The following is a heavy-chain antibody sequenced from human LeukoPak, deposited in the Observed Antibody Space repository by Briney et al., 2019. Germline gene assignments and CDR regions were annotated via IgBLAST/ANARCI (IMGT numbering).Heavy chain of an antibody. Sequence: GGSLRLSCAASGFMFTTYAMSWVRQAPGKGLEWVSAIGGDGGRTYYADSVKGRFTISRDNSKDTVFLQMNSLRVEDTAVYYCAKASRQGAVASPLDYWGQGTRVTVSS. CDR1: GFMFTTYA. J-gene: IGHJ4*02. CDR2: IGGDGGRT. D-gene: IGHD6-19*01. CDR3: AKASRQGAVASPLDY. V-gene: IGHV3-23*01.